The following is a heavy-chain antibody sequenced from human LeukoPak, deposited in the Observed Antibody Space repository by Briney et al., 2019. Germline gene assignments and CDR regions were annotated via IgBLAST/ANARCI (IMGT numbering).Heavy chain of an antibody. Sequence: GGSLRLSCAASGFTFSSYAMHWVRQAPGKGLEWVSAISGSGGSTYYADSVKGRFTISRDNSKNTLYLQMNSLRAEDTAVYYCAKDADYGDLSPYDYWGQGTLVTVSS. CDR2: ISGSGGST. CDR3: AKDADYGDLSPYDY. J-gene: IGHJ4*02. V-gene: IGHV3-23*01. CDR1: GFTFSSYA. D-gene: IGHD4-17*01.